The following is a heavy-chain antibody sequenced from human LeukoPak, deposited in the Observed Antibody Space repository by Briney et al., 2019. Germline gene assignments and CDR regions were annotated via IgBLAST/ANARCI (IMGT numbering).Heavy chain of an antibody. CDR1: GYTFTSYG. Sequence: ASVKVSCKASGYTFTSYGISWVRQAPGQGLEWIGWISAYNGNTNYAQKLQGRVTMTTDTSTSTAYMELRSLRSDDTAVYYCARASGIAAAGMFDPWGQGTLVTVSS. CDR3: ARASGIAAAGMFDP. V-gene: IGHV1-18*01. CDR2: ISAYNGNT. D-gene: IGHD6-13*01. J-gene: IGHJ5*02.